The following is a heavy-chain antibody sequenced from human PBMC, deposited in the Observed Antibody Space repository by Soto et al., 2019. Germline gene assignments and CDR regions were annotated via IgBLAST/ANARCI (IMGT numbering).Heavy chain of an antibody. CDR1: GGSISSTNW. Sequence: QVHLKESGPGLVKPSGTLSLTCAVSGGSISSTNWWSWVRQPPGKGLEWIGEISHNGTTNYNPSPKSRVTISVDRSNSPFSLKLYSVTAADTAMYFCARARSDPICTSRACYTGTYFDYWGQGTLVTVSS. J-gene: IGHJ4*02. D-gene: IGHD2-8*01. V-gene: IGHV4-4*02. CDR3: ARARSDPICTSRACYTGTYFDY. CDR2: ISHNGTT.